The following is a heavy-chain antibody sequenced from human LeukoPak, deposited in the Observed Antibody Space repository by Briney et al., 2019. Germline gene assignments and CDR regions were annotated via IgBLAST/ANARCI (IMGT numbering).Heavy chain of an antibody. CDR1: GYTFTSYG. CDR3: ARNDSSAYDY. J-gene: IGHJ4*02. CDR2: ISAYNGYA. V-gene: IGHV1-18*01. D-gene: IGHD2-15*01. Sequence: ASVKVSCKASGYTFTSYGISWVRQAPGQGLEWMGWISAYNGYAKYAQNVQGRVTMTTDTSTSTAYMDLRSLRSDDTAVYYCARNDSSAYDYWGQGTLDTVSS.